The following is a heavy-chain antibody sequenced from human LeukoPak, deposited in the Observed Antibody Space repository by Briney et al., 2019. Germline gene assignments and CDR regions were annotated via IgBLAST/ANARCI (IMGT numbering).Heavy chain of an antibody. CDR2: IYTSGRT. Sequence: SETLSLNCTVSGGSISSYYWSWIRQPAGKGLEWIGRIYTSGRTNYNPSLKSGVTMSVDTSKTQFSLKLSSVTAADAAVYYCARDFSGPPDYWGQGTLVTVSS. D-gene: IGHD2/OR15-2a*01. CDR1: GGSISSYY. V-gene: IGHV4-4*07. CDR3: ARDFSGPPDY. J-gene: IGHJ4*02.